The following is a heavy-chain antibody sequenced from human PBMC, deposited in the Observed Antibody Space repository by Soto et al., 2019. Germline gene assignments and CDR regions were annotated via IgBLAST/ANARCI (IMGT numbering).Heavy chain of an antibody. J-gene: IGHJ6*03. V-gene: IGHV4-59*01. CDR3: ARGRGGGDYYYYYYMDV. Sequence: SETLSLTCTVSGRPISSYYWSWIRQPPGKGLEWIGDIYYSWSTNYNPSLKSRVTISVDTSKTQFSLKLSSVTAADTAVYYCARGRGGGDYYYYYYMDVWGKGTTVTVSS. D-gene: IGHD1-26*01. CDR2: IYYSWST. CDR1: GRPISSYY.